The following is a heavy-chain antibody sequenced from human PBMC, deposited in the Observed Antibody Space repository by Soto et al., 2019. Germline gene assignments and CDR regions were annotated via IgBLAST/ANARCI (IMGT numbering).Heavy chain of an antibody. CDR2: ISSSSSTI. Sequence: PGGSLRLSCAASGFTFSSYSMNWVRQAPGKGLEWVSYISSSSSTIYYADSVKGRFTISRDNAKNSLYLQMNSLRDEDTAVYYCARDRYSSSWYPAWAYGMDVWGQGTTVTVSS. CDR1: GFTFSSYS. CDR3: ARDRYSSSWYPAWAYGMDV. D-gene: IGHD6-13*01. V-gene: IGHV3-48*02. J-gene: IGHJ6*02.